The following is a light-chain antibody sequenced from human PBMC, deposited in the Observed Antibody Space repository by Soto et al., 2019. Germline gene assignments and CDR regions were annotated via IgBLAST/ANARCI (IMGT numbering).Light chain of an antibody. V-gene: IGKV3-20*01. Sequence: EIVLTQSPGTLSLSPGERGTLSCRASQSVSSSYLAWYQQKPGQAPRPLIYRASSRATDIPNRFSGSRSATDFTLTMTRLEREDFAVYSCQQCGSSPWTCGQGNKVETK. CDR3: QQCGSSPWT. CDR1: QSVSSSY. CDR2: RAS. J-gene: IGKJ1*01.